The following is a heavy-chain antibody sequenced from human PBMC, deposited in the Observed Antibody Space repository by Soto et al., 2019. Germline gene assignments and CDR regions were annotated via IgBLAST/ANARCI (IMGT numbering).Heavy chain of an antibody. CDR1: GYTFTSYG. V-gene: IGHV1-18*01. CDR3: ARERYCSGGSGYLLLDY. J-gene: IGHJ4*02. D-gene: IGHD2-15*01. CDR2: ISAYNGNT. Sequence: ASVKVPCKASGYTFTSYGISWVRQAPGQGLERMGWISAYNGNTNYAQKLQGRVTMTTDTSTSTAYMELRSLRSDDTAVYYCARERYCSGGSGYLLLDYWGQGTLVTVST.